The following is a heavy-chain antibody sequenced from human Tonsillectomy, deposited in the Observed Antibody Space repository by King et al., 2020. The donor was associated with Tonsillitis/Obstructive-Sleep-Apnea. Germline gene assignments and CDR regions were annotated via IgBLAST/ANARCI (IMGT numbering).Heavy chain of an antibody. D-gene: IGHD2-15*01. CDR3: ARARGSTNNWFDP. V-gene: IGHV6-1*01. Sequence: VQLQQSGPGMVKPSQTLSLTCAIFGDSVSSNSAAWNWIRKSPSRGLEWLGRTDYRSKWYNYFAVFVKSRITINPDTSKNQFSLQLNSVTPEDTAVYYCARARGSTNNWFDPWGQGALVTVSS. J-gene: IGHJ5*02. CDR2: TDYRSKWYN. CDR1: GDSVSSNSAA.